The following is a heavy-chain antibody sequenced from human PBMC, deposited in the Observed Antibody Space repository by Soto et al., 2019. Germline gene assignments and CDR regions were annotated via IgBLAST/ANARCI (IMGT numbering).Heavy chain of an antibody. J-gene: IGHJ5*02. Sequence: EVQLVESGGGLVKPGGSLRLSCAASGFTFSSYSMNWVRQAPGKGLEWVSSISSSSSYIYYADSVKGRFTISRDNAKNSLYLQMNRLRAEDTAVYYCARVDRTSSYNWFDPWGQGTLVTVSS. CDR2: ISSSSSYI. CDR3: ARVDRTSSYNWFDP. D-gene: IGHD2-2*01. CDR1: GFTFSSYS. V-gene: IGHV3-21*01.